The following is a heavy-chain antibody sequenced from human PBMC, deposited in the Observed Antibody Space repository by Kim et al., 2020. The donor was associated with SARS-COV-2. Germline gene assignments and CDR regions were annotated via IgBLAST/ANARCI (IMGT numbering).Heavy chain of an antibody. V-gene: IGHV5-10-1*01. CDR2: IDPSDSYT. D-gene: IGHD3-10*01. Sequence: GESLKISCKGSGYSFTSYWISWVRQMPGKGLEWMGRIDPSDSYTNYSPSFQGHVTISADKSISTAYLQWSSLKASDTAMYYCATHGGYGSGSYSSSLDDYWGQGTLVTVSS. CDR3: ATHGGYGSGSYSSSLDDY. CDR1: GYSFTSYW. J-gene: IGHJ4*02.